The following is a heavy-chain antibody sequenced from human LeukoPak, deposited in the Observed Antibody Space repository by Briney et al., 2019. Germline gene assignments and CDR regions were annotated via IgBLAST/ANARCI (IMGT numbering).Heavy chain of an antibody. CDR2: IRYDRSNK. Sequence: PGGSLRLSCAASGFTFSSYGMHWVRQAPGKGLEWVAFIRYDRSNKYYADSVKGGFTISRDNSKNTLYLQMNSLRAEDTAVYYCAKVRYQLLHFDYWGQGTLVTVSS. J-gene: IGHJ4*02. D-gene: IGHD2-2*01. CDR1: GFTFSSYG. CDR3: AKVRYQLLHFDY. V-gene: IGHV3-30*02.